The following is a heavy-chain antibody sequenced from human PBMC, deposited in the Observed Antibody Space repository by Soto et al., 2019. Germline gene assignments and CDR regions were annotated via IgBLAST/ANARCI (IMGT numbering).Heavy chain of an antibody. D-gene: IGHD3-9*01. V-gene: IGHV3-30-3*01. CDR1: GFTFSSYA. CDR3: ATLTGRDGPVDY. Sequence: GGSLRLSCAASGFTFSSYAMHWVRQAPGKGLEWVALISYDGSDKDYADSVKGRFTISRDNSRNTLYLQMNSLRVEDTAVYYCATLTGRDGPVDYWGQGTLVTVSS. J-gene: IGHJ4*02. CDR2: ISYDGSDK.